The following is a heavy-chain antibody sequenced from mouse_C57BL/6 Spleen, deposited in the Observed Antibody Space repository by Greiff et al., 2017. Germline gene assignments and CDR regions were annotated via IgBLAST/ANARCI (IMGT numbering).Heavy chain of an antibody. D-gene: IGHD1-1*01. J-gene: IGHJ3*01. V-gene: IGHV5-4*01. Sequence: EVQLLQSGGGLVKPGGSLKLSCAASGFTFSSYAMSWVRQTPEKGLEWVATISDGGSYTYYTDNVKGRFTISRDNAKNNPNLQRSHLKSEDTAMYSCAREYDYGCSYGFAYWGQGTLVTVSA. CDR3: AREYDYGCSYGFAY. CDR1: GFTFSSYA. CDR2: ISDGGSYT.